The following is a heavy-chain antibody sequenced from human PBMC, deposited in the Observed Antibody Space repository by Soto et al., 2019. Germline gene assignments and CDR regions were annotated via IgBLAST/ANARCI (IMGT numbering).Heavy chain of an antibody. CDR1: GFTFSNAW. J-gene: IGHJ4*02. Sequence: GGSLRLSCAASGFTFSNAWMNWVRQAPGKGLEWVGRIKSKTDGGTTDYAAPVKGRFTISRDDSKNTLYLQMNSLKTEDTAVYYCTTEDCSGGSCYFLAFDYWGQGTLVTVSS. V-gene: IGHV3-15*07. D-gene: IGHD2-15*01. CDR3: TTEDCSGGSCYFLAFDY. CDR2: IKSKTDGGTT.